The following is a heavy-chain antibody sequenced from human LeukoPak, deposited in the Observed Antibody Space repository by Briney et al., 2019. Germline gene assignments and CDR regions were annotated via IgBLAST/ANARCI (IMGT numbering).Heavy chain of an antibody. CDR2: IYTSGST. J-gene: IGHJ4*02. Sequence: PSQTLSLTCTVSGGSISSGSYYWSWIRQPAGKGLEWIGRIYTSGSTNYNPSLKSRVTISVDTSKNQFSLKLSSVTAADTAVYYCAGYDSWSGYFNYWGQGTLVTVSS. CDR1: GGSISSGSYY. V-gene: IGHV4-61*02. D-gene: IGHD3-3*01. CDR3: AGYDSWSGYFNY.